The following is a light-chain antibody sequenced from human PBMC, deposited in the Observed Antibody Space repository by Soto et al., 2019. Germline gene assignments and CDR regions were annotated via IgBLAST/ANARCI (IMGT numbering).Light chain of an antibody. CDR1: QRLSSN. V-gene: IGKV3-15*01. CDR3: QQYNNWLMLS. CDR2: GAS. Sequence: VLMQSPVDLSVSRGEGVLVACRASQRLSSNLAWYQQRPGQAPRLLIYGASIRATDIPARFIGSGSGTDFTLTITRLEPEDSAVYFCQQYNNWLMLSFGGGTKVDIK. J-gene: IGKJ4*01.